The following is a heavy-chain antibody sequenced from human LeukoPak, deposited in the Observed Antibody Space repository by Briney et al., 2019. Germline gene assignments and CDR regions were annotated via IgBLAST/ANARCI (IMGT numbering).Heavy chain of an antibody. Sequence: SETLSFTCTVSGGSISSVDYYWSWIRQPPGKVLEWIGYTYYSGSTYYNPSLKSRATISVDTSKNQFSLKLTSVTAADTAVYYCARPYYYDSRIDPWGQGTLVTVSS. D-gene: IGHD3-22*01. CDR3: ARPYYYDSRIDP. CDR2: TYYSGST. J-gene: IGHJ5*02. V-gene: IGHV4-30-4*01. CDR1: GGSISSVDYY.